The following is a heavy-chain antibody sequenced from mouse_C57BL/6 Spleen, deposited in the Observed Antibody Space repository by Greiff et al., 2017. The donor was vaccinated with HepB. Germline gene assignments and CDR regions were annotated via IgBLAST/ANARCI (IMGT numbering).Heavy chain of an antibody. CDR3: TTWGTTVVAKHNFDV. Sequence: EVQLQQSGAELVRPGASVKLSCTASGFNIKDDYMHWVKQWPEQGLEWIGWIDPENGDTEYASKFQGKATITADTSSNTAYLQLSSLTAEATAAYYGTTWGTTVVAKHNFDVWGKGTTVTVSS. V-gene: IGHV14-4*01. CDR1: GFNIKDDY. J-gene: IGHJ1*03. CDR2: IDPENGDT. D-gene: IGHD1-1*01.